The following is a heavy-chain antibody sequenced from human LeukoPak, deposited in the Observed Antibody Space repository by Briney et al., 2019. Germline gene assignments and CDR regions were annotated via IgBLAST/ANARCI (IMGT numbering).Heavy chain of an antibody. CDR1: GGSISSYY. D-gene: IGHD3-9*01. CDR3: AREMPPPHYDILTGSPHSWFDP. V-gene: IGHV4-4*07. CDR2: IYTSGST. J-gene: IGHJ5*02. Sequence: SETLSLTCTVSGGSISSYYWSWIRQPAGKGLEWIGRIYTSGSTNYNPSLKSRVTMSVDTSKNQFSLKLSSVTAADTAVYYCAREMPPPHYDILTGSPHSWFDPWGQGTLVTVSS.